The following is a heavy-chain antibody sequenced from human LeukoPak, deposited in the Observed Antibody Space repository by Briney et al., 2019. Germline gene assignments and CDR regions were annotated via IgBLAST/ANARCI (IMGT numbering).Heavy chain of an antibody. Sequence: SETLSLTCTVSGGSISSYYWSWIRQPPGKGLEWIGYIYYCGSTNYNPSLKSRVTISVDTSKNQFSLKLSSVTAADTAVYYCARGEYSSSWDYGMDVWGQGTTVTVSS. V-gene: IGHV4-59*01. D-gene: IGHD6-6*01. CDR2: IYYCGST. CDR1: GGSISSYY. CDR3: ARGEYSSSWDYGMDV. J-gene: IGHJ6*02.